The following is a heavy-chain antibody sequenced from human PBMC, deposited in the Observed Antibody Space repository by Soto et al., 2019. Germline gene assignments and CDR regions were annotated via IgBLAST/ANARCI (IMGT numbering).Heavy chain of an antibody. J-gene: IGHJ4*02. V-gene: IGHV4-39*01. Sequence: SETLSLTCTVSGGSISSSSYYWGWIRQPPGKGLEWIGSIYYSGSTYYNPSLKSRVTISVDTSKNQFSLKLSSVTAADTAVYYCARQGGIAARPGIDYWGQGTLVTVPQ. CDR1: GGSISSSSYY. CDR3: ARQGGIAARPGIDY. CDR2: IYYSGST. D-gene: IGHD6-6*01.